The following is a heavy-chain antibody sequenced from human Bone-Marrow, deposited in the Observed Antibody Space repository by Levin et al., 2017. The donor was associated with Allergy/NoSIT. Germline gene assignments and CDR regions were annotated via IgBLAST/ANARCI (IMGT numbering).Heavy chain of an antibody. D-gene: IGHD3-9*01. Sequence: GGSLRLFCEASGFTFRNYWMSWVRQAPGKGLEWVAEIKPDGNDKYYEGSVKGRFTISRDNAKNSLYLQMNSLRTEDTAVYFCATFEVGADWGQGTLVTVSS. J-gene: IGHJ4*02. CDR1: GFTFRNYW. V-gene: IGHV3-7*02. CDR3: ATFEVGAD. CDR2: IKPDGNDK.